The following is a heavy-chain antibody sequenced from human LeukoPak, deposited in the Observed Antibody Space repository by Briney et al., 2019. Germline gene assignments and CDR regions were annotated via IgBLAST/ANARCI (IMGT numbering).Heavy chain of an antibody. D-gene: IGHD1-26*01. Sequence: ASVKVSCKASGYTFTGYYMHWVRQAPGQGLEWMGWINPNSGGSTSYAQKFQGRVTMTRDTSISTAYMELSRLRSDDTAVYYCARVRGSYYVAFDIWGQGTMVTVSS. CDR2: INPNSGGST. J-gene: IGHJ3*02. V-gene: IGHV1-2*02. CDR1: GYTFTGYY. CDR3: ARVRGSYYVAFDI.